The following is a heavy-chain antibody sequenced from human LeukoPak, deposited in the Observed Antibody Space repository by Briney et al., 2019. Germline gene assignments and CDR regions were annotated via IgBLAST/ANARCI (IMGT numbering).Heavy chain of an antibody. D-gene: IGHD2-2*02. Sequence: GGSLRLSCAASGFTFSSHWMYWVRQGPGKGLVWVSRINTDGSSTAYANSVKGRFTISRDNAKNTLYMQMHSLRAEDTAAYYCASGKTYGLYQFDYWGQGSLVTVSS. CDR2: INTDGSST. J-gene: IGHJ4*02. V-gene: IGHV3-74*01. CDR3: ASGKTYGLYQFDY. CDR1: GFTFSSHW.